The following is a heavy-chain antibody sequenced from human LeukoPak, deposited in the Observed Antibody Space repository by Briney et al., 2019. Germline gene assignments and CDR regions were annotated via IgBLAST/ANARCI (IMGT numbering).Heavy chain of an antibody. CDR2: INPNSGGT. CDR3: ARGEEYDFWSGCYSYYYYMDV. Sequence: ASVKVSCKASGYTFTGYYMHWVRQAPGQGLEWMGWINPNSGGTNYAQKFQGRVTMTRDTSISTAYMELSRLRSDDTAVYYCARGEEYDFWSGCYSYYYYMDVWGKGTTVTVSS. V-gene: IGHV1-2*02. J-gene: IGHJ6*03. CDR1: GYTFTGYY. D-gene: IGHD3-3*01.